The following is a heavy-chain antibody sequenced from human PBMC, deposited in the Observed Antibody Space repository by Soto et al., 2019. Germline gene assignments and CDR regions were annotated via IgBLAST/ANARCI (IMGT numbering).Heavy chain of an antibody. D-gene: IGHD2-15*01. CDR1: GFTFSSYA. Sequence: LRLSCAASGFTFSSYAMSWVRQAPGKGLEWVSGIRGSGVSTYYADSVKGRFTISRDNSKNTLYLQMNSLRAEDTAVYYCARAGGNGGDDAFDIWGQGTMVTVSS. V-gene: IGHV3-23*01. CDR3: ARAGGNGGDDAFDI. CDR2: IRGSGVST. J-gene: IGHJ3*02.